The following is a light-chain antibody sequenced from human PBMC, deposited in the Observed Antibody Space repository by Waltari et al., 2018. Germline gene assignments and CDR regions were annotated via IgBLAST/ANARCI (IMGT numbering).Light chain of an antibody. Sequence: QSVLTQPPSVSGAPGQRVTISCTGSSPNIGSPYHVHWYQQVPGRAPKLLIYDDSHRPSGVPDRFSGSKSGTSASLAITGLQAEDEAEYFCQSYDSGLNGLFFGGGTKVTVL. CDR2: DDS. J-gene: IGLJ2*01. CDR3: QSYDSGLNGLF. CDR1: SPNIGSPYH. V-gene: IGLV1-40*01.